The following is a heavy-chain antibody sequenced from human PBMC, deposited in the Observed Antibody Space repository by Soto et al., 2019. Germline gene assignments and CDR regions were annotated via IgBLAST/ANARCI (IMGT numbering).Heavy chain of an antibody. Sequence: GGSLRLSCAASGFTFDDYAMHWVRQAPGKGLEWVSGISWNSGSIGYVDSVKGRFTISRDNAKNSLYLQMNSLRAEDTALYYCAKDPRDIVATIHSTYFDYWGQGTLVTVSS. CDR1: GFTFDDYA. CDR2: ISWNSGSI. V-gene: IGHV3-9*01. CDR3: AKDPRDIVATIHSTYFDY. J-gene: IGHJ4*02. D-gene: IGHD5-12*01.